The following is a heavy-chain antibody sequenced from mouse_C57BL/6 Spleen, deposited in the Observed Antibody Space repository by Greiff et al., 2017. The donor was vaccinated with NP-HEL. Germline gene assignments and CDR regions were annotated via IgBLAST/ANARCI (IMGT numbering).Heavy chain of an antibody. CDR1: GYTFTDYE. Sequence: QVQLKQSGAELVRPGASVTLSCKASGYTFTDYEMHWVKQTPVHGLEWIGAIDPETGGTAYNQKFKGKAILTADKSSSTAYMELRSLTSEDSAVYYCTRWGYGNYGFAYWGQGTLVTVSA. CDR2: IDPETGGT. J-gene: IGHJ3*01. V-gene: IGHV1-15*01. D-gene: IGHD2-1*01. CDR3: TRWGYGNYGFAY.